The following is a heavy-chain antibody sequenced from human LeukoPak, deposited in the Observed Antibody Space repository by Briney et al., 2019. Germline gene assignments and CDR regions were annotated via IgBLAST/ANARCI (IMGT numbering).Heavy chain of an antibody. CDR1: GGSFSGYY. D-gene: IGHD2-15*01. CDR2: INHSGST. J-gene: IGHJ5*02. V-gene: IGHV4-34*01. CDR3: ARVVVGYCSGGSCYWFDP. Sequence: SETLSLTCAVYGGSFSGYYWSWIRQPPGKGLEWIGEINHSGSTNYNPSLKSRVTISVDTSKNQFSLKLSSVTAADTAVYYCARVVVGYCSGGSCYWFDPWGQGTLVTVSS.